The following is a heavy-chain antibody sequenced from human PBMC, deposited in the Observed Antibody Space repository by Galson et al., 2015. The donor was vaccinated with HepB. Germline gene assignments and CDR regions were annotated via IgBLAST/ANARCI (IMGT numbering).Heavy chain of an antibody. J-gene: IGHJ4*02. D-gene: IGHD4-11*01. CDR1: GFTFSSYG. CDR3: AKGYGRLPSFPLI. V-gene: IGHV3-30*18. CDR2: ISYDGSNK. Sequence: SLRLSCAASGFTFSSYGMHWVRQAPGKGLEWVAVISYDGSNKYYADSVKGRLTISRDNSKNTLYLQMSSLRADDTAVYYCAKGYGRLPSFPLIWGQGTLVTVSS.